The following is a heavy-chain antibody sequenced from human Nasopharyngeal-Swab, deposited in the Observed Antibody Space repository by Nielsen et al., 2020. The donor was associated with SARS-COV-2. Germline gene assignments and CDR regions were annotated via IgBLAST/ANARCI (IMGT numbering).Heavy chain of an antibody. J-gene: IGHJ4*02. V-gene: IGHV4-38-2*02. CDR2: IYHSGST. CDR1: GYSISSGYY. Sequence: SETLSLTCTVSGYSISSGYYWGWIRQPPGKGLEWIGSIYHSGSTYYNPSLKSRVTIPVDTSKNQFSLKLSSVTAADTAVYYCARVGARDYVWGSYRPNPGGYWGQGTLVTVSS. CDR3: ARVGARDYVWGSYRPNPGGY. D-gene: IGHD3-16*02.